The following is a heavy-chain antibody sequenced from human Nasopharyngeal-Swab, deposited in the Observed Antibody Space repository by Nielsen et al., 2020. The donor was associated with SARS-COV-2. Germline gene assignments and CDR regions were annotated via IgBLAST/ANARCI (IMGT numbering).Heavy chain of an antibody. CDR1: GFTFRSYA. CDR3: VKDPSAAMDV. J-gene: IGHJ6*03. V-gene: IGHV3-23*01. D-gene: IGHD6-13*01. Sequence: GGSLRLSCEASGFTFRSYAMSWVRQAPGKGLEWVSGISGSDGSTFYADSVKGRFTISRDNSKSTLYLQMNSLRAEDTALYYCVKDPSAAMDVWGKGTTVIVSS. CDR2: ISGSDGST.